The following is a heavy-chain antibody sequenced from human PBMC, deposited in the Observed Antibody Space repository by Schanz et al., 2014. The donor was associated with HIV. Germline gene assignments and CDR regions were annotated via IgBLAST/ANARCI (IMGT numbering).Heavy chain of an antibody. J-gene: IGHJ4*01. CDR1: GGSFRGYY. Sequence: QVQLQQWGAGLLKPSETLSLTCAVYGGSFRGYYWTWIRQFPGLGLEWIGGVRHIGGTNYNPSLKIRVTMSMDMSKNQFSLNLTSVPAADTAVYFCARGDFGGSSVDYWGHGNMVTVSS. V-gene: IGHV4-34*01. D-gene: IGHD4-17*01. CDR2: VRHIGGT. CDR3: ARGDFGGSSVDY.